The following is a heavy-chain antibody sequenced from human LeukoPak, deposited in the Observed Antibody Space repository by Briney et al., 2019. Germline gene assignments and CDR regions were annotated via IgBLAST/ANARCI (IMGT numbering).Heavy chain of an antibody. J-gene: IGHJ4*02. D-gene: IGHD2-2*03. Sequence: GSLRLSCAASGFTISRSSMHWVRQAPGKGLEFVSAISRSGGNTYYANSVKGRFTISRDTSKNTLYLQVGSLRVEDMAVYYCARVGDRSGNGYSHWGQGTLVTVSS. CDR3: ARVGDRSGNGYSH. CDR1: GFTISRSS. CDR2: ISRSGGNT. V-gene: IGHV3-64*01.